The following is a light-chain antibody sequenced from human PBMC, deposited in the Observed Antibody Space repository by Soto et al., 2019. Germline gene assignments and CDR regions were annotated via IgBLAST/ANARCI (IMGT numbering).Light chain of an antibody. CDR1: SSDVGSYNL. Sequence: ALTQPASVSGSPGQSITISCTGTSSDVGSYNLVSWYQHHPGTAPKLIIYEVTKRPSGVSNRFSASKSGNTASLTISGLQAEDDADYYCCSYAPTRNSYVFGSGTKVTVL. J-gene: IGLJ1*01. CDR2: EVT. V-gene: IGLV2-23*02. CDR3: CSYAPTRNSYV.